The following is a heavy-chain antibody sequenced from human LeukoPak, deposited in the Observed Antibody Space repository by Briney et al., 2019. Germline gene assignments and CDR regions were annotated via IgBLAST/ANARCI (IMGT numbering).Heavy chain of an antibody. D-gene: IGHD5-18*01. CDR1: GYTFTSYD. CDR3: ATESGYRMRGTFDI. Sequence: GASVKVSCKASGYTFTSYDINWVRQATGQGLEWMGWMNPNSGNTGYAQKFQGRVTMTEDTSTDTAYMELSSLRSEDTAVYYCATESGYRMRGTFDIWGQGTMVTVSS. CDR2: MNPNSGNT. J-gene: IGHJ3*02. V-gene: IGHV1-8*01.